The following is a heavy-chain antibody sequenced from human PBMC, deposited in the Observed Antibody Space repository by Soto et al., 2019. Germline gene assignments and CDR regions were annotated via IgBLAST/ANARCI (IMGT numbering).Heavy chain of an antibody. V-gene: IGHV3-15*01. J-gene: IGHJ4*02. D-gene: IGHD3-10*01. Sequence: SRVRQAPGKGLEWVGRIKSKTYGGTTNYAAPVKGRFTISRDDSKNTLYLQMNSLKTEDTAVYYCTRTIWFGELSYWGQGTLVTVSS. CDR3: TRTIWFGELSY. CDR2: IKSKTYGGTT.